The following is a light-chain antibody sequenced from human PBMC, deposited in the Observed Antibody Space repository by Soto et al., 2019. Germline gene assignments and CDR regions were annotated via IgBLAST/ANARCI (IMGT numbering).Light chain of an antibody. Sequence: EIVLTQSPGTLSLSPGERATLSCRASQSVSSSYLAWSQQKPGQAPRLLIYGASSRATGIPDRFSGSGSGTDFTLTISRLESEDFAVYYCQQYGSSPFTFGPGTKVDIK. CDR2: GAS. CDR3: QQYGSSPFT. V-gene: IGKV3-20*01. CDR1: QSVSSSY. J-gene: IGKJ3*01.